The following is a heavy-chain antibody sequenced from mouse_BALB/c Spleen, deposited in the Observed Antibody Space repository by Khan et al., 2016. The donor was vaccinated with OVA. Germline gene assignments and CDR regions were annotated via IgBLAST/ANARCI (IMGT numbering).Heavy chain of an antibody. CDR2: ISYDGSD. Sequence: EVQLQESGPGLVKPSQSLSLTCSVTGYSITSGYYWNWIRQFPGNKLEWMGYISYDGSDNCNPSLKNRFSITSDTSKYQFFLKLKSVTTEDTATYYGARGARATYYFDYWGQGTSLTVSS. CDR3: ARGARATYYFDY. V-gene: IGHV3-6*02. CDR1: GYSITSGYY. J-gene: IGHJ2*03. D-gene: IGHD3-1*01.